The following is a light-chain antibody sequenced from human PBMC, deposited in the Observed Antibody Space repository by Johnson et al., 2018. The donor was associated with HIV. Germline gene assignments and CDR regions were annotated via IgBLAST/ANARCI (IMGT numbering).Light chain of an antibody. Sequence: QSVLTQPPSVSAAPGQKVTISCSGSSSNIGNNYVSWYQQIPGTAPKLLIYDNNKRPSGIPDRFSGSQSGTSATLGITGLPAGDEADYYCGTWDSSLSAYVFGTGTKVTVL. CDR3: GTWDSSLSAYV. CDR2: DNN. J-gene: IGLJ1*01. CDR1: SSNIGNNY. V-gene: IGLV1-51*01.